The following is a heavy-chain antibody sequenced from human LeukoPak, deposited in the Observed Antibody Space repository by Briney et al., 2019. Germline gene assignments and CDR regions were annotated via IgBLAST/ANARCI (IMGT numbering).Heavy chain of an antibody. D-gene: IGHD3-9*01. CDR1: GGSISSSY. CDR3: ARDGAPRGDILTAYYVH. V-gene: IGHV4-59*01. CDR2: IDYTETT. Sequence: SETLSLTCTVSGGSISSSYWSWIRQPPGKGLEWIGYIDYTETTSYNPSLKNRDTMSRDTSKDQFSLTLTSVTAADTAVYYCARDGAPRGDILTAYYVHWGQGTLVTVSS. J-gene: IGHJ4*02.